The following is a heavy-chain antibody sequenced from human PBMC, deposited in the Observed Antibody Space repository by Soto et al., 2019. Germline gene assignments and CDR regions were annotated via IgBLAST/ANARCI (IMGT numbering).Heavy chain of an antibody. Sequence: GASVKVSCKASGGTFSSYAISWVRQAPGQGLEWMGGIIPIFGTANYAQKFQGRVTITADESTSTAYMELSSLRSEDTAVYYCATMVRGVIPLYYYYGMDVWGQGTTVTVSS. CDR3: ATMVRGVIPLYYYYGMDV. D-gene: IGHD3-10*01. J-gene: IGHJ6*02. CDR1: GGTFSSYA. V-gene: IGHV1-69*13. CDR2: IIPIFGTA.